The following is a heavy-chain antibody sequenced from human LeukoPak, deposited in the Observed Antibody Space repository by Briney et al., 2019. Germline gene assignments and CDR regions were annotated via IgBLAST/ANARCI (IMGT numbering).Heavy chain of an antibody. CDR1: GGSISSYY. Sequence: PSETLSLTCTVSGGSISSYYWSWIRQPPGKGLEWIGYIYYSGSTNYNPSLKSRVTISVETSKNGFSLKLSSVTAADTAVYYCAGFAAAGTMIPLVDYWGQGTLVTVSS. CDR2: IYYSGST. D-gene: IGHD3-22*01. V-gene: IGHV4-59*08. J-gene: IGHJ4*02. CDR3: AGFAAAGTMIPLVDY.